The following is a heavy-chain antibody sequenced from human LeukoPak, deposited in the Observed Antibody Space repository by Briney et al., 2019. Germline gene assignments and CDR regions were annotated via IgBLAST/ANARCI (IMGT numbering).Heavy chain of an antibody. CDR3: AREYSGSHYGY. D-gene: IGHD1-26*01. J-gene: IGHJ4*02. V-gene: IGHV4-59*01. CDR1: GGSISTYY. CDR2: IYYTGNT. Sequence: SETLSLTCSVSGGSISTYYWSWIRQPPGKGLEWIGFIYYTGNTNYNPSLKSRVTISVDTSKNQFSLELSSVTAADTAVYYCAREYSGSHYGYWGQGTLVTVSS.